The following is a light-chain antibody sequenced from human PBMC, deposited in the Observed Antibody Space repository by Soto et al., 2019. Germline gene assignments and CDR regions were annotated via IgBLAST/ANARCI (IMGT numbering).Light chain of an antibody. V-gene: IGLV2-11*01. Sequence: QSALTQPRSVPGSPGQSVTISCTGTSSDVGGYNYVSWYHQNPGKAPKLMIYDVSKRPSGVPDRFSGSKSDNTASLTISGLQAEDEADYYCCSYAGTYTFVVFGGGTKLTVL. CDR1: SSDVGGYNY. J-gene: IGLJ2*01. CDR2: DVS. CDR3: CSYAGTYTFVV.